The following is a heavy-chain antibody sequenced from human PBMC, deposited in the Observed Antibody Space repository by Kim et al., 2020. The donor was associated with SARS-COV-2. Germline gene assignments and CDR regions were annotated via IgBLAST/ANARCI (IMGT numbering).Heavy chain of an antibody. CDR2: IIPILGIA. D-gene: IGHD6-6*01. CDR3: ASPLLIAAHPPGY. CDR1: GGTFSSYT. Sequence: SVKVSCKASGGTFSSYTISWVRQAPGQGLEWMGRIIPILGIANYAQKFQGRVTITADKSTSTAYMELSSLRSEDTAVYYCASPLLIAAHPPGYWGQGTLVTVSS. J-gene: IGHJ4*02. V-gene: IGHV1-69*02.